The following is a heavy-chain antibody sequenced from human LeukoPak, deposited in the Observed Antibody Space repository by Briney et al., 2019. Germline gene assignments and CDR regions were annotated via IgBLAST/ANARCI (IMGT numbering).Heavy chain of an antibody. J-gene: IGHJ6*02. CDR1: GYTFTSYG. CDR2: ISAYNGNT. CDR3: ARGAPERYFDWLLSGVYYYYGMDV. Sequence: ASETVSCTGSGYTFTSYGISWVRHAPGQGLEWMGWISAYNGNTNYAQKLQGRVTITTDTSTSTAYMELRSLRSDDTAVYYCARGAPERYFDWLLSGVYYYYGMDVWGQGTTVTVSS. D-gene: IGHD3-9*01. V-gene: IGHV1-18*01.